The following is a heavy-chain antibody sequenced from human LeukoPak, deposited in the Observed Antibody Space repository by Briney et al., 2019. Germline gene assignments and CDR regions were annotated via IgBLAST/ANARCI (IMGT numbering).Heavy chain of an antibody. CDR2: ISSSSSYI. CDR1: GFTFSSYS. J-gene: IGHJ4*02. Sequence: GGSLRLSCAASGFTFSSYSMNWVRQAPGKGLEWVSSISSSSSYIYYADSLKGRFTISRDNAKNSLYLQMNSLRAEDTAVYYCARDKQPYDSSGDLGYWGQGTLVTVSS. V-gene: IGHV3-21*01. CDR3: ARDKQPYDSSGDLGY. D-gene: IGHD3-22*01.